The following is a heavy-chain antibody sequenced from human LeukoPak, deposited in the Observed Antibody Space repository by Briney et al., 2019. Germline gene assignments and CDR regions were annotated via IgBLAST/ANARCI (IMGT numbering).Heavy chain of an antibody. V-gene: IGHV3-23*01. J-gene: IGHJ4*02. CDR1: GFTFSSYA. CDR3: AKDEDIVVVPAASIGY. CDR2: ISGSGGST. D-gene: IGHD2-2*01. Sequence: PGGSLRLSCAAPGFTFSSYAMSWVRQAPGKGLEWVSAISGSGGSTYYADSVKGRFTISRDNSKNTLYLQMNSLRAEDTAVYYCAKDEDIVVVPAASIGYWGQGTLVTVSS.